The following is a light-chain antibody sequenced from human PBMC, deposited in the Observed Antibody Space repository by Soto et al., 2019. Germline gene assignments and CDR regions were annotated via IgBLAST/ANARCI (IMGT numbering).Light chain of an antibody. V-gene: IGKV1-5*01. CDR2: DAS. CDR1: QSISSW. Sequence: DIQMTQSPSTLSASVGDRVTITCRASQSISSWLAWYQQKPGKAPKLLIYDASSLESGVPSRFSGSGSGTVFTLTISSLQPDDCATYYCQQYNSYSWTFGQGTKVEIK. CDR3: QQYNSYSWT. J-gene: IGKJ1*01.